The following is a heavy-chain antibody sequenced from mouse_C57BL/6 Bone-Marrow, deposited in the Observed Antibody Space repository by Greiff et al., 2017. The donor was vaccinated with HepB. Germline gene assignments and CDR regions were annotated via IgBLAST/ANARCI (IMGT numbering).Heavy chain of an antibody. D-gene: IGHD1-1*01. J-gene: IGHJ1*03. CDR3: ARSPLLRYRYFDV. CDR1: GFTFSDYG. CDR2: ISSGSSTI. Sequence: EVMLVESGGGLVKPGGSLKLSCAASGFTFSDYGMHWVRQAPEKGLEWVAYISSGSSTIYYADTVKGRFTISRDNAKNTLFLQRTSLRSEDTAMYYCARSPLLRYRYFDVWGTGTTVTVSS. V-gene: IGHV5-17*01.